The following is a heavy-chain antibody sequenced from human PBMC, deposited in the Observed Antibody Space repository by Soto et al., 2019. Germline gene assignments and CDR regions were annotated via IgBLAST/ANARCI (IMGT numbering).Heavy chain of an antibody. CDR3: ASSEWRGYSYGLVIDY. V-gene: IGHV4-31*03. J-gene: IGHJ4*02. CDR1: GGSISSGGYY. Sequence: SETLSLTCTVSGGSISSGGYYWSWIRQHPGKGLEWIGYIYYSGSTYYNPSLKSRVTISVDTSKNQFSLKLSSVTAADTAVYYCASSEWRGYSYGLVIDYWGQGTLVTVSS. D-gene: IGHD5-18*01. CDR2: IYYSGST.